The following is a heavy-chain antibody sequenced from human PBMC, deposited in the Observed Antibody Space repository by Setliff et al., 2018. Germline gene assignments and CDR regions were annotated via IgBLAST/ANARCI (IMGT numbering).Heavy chain of an antibody. J-gene: IGHJ4*02. CDR2: VYPGDSDT. D-gene: IGHD4-4*01. Sequence: GESLKISCKGSGYIFTTYWIAWVRQMPGKGLAWMGIVYPGDSDTRYSPSFQGQITISADKSISTAYLQWSSLKASDTAIYYCARDSNYEGAYDYWGQGTLVTVSS. V-gene: IGHV5-51*01. CDR1: GYIFTTYW. CDR3: ARDSNYEGAYDY.